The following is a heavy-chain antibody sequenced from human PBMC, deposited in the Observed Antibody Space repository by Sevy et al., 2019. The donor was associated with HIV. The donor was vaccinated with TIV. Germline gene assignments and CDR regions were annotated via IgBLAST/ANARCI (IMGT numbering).Heavy chain of an antibody. CDR1: GASISSSGYY. CDR3: AGPTLTYSSGSSYYDD. J-gene: IGHJ4*02. Sequence: SETLSLTCTVSGASISSSGYYWGWIRQPPEKGLEWIASIRYTGSTYYNPSLRSRVTISADASKNQFSLRLNSVTAAGTAVYYCAGPTLTYSSGSSYYDDWGQGTVVTVSS. D-gene: IGHD6-19*01. V-gene: IGHV4-39*01. CDR2: IRYTGST.